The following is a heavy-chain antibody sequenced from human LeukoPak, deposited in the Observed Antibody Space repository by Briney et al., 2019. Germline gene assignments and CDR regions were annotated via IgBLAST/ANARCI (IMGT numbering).Heavy chain of an antibody. CDR1: GYSFSSYW. Sequence: GGSLKIPCKGSGYSFSSYWIGWVRQMPGEGLEWMGAIYPGDSDTRYSPSFQGQVTISADKSISTAYLQWRSLKASDTAMYYCARLSGWATYGMDVWGQGTTVTVSS. CDR3: ARLSGWATYGMDV. CDR2: IYPGDSDT. J-gene: IGHJ6*02. V-gene: IGHV5-51*01. D-gene: IGHD6-19*01.